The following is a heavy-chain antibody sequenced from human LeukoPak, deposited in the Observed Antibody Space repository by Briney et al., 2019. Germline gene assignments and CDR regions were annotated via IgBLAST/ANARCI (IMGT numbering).Heavy chain of an antibody. CDR1: GYTFTSYD. CDR3: ARAREQLARGGYYYYYMDV. Sequence: ASVKVSCKASGYTFTSYDINWVRQATGQGLEWMGWMNPNSGNTGYAQKFQGRVTMTRNTSISTAYMELSRLRSDDTAVYYCARAREQLARGGYYYYYMDVWGKGTTVTVSS. D-gene: IGHD6-6*01. CDR2: MNPNSGNT. V-gene: IGHV1-8*01. J-gene: IGHJ6*03.